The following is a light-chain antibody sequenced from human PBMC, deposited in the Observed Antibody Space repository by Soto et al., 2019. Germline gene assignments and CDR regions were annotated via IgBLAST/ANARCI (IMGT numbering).Light chain of an antibody. V-gene: IGLV2-14*03. J-gene: IGLJ1*01. CDR1: HNDIGTYDY. CDR2: GVT. Sequence: QSALTQPTSVSGSPGQSITISCTGNHNDIGTYDYVSWYQQHPGRAPRLLIYGVTTRPSGISDRFSASKSGLTASLTISGLQPEDEADYHCSSFTSNRIYVFGPGTKVTVL. CDR3: SSFTSNRIYV.